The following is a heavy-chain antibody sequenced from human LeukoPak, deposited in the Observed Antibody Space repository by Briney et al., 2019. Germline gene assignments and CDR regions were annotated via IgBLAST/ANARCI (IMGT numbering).Heavy chain of an antibody. V-gene: IGHV3-23*01. CDR2: IGGTGGNT. J-gene: IGHJ4*02. D-gene: IGHD4-11*01. Sequence: PGGSLRLSCAASGFSFSSYGMSWVRQAPGKGLDWVSTIGGTGGNTYYADSVKGRFTISRDNSKSTLYLQMNSLRAEDTALYYCAKFGTVTTIGLYYFDHWGQGTLVTVSS. CDR3: AKFGTVTTIGLYYFDH. CDR1: GFSFSSYG.